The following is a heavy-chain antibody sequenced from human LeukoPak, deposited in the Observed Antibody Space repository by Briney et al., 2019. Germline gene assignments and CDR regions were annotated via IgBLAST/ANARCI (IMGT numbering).Heavy chain of an antibody. D-gene: IGHD6-13*01. Sequence: PGGSLRLSCAASGFTFSSYAMSWVRQAPGKGLEWVSAISGSCGSTYYADSVKGRFNISRDNSKNTLYLRMNSLRAEDTAVYYCAKGRGRRYSSSWYVVWGQGTLVTVSS. CDR1: GFTFSSYA. CDR3: AKGRGRRYSSSWYVV. V-gene: IGHV3-23*01. J-gene: IGHJ4*02. CDR2: ISGSCGST.